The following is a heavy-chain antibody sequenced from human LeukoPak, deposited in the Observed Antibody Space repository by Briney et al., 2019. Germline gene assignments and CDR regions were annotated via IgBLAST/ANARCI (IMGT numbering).Heavy chain of an antibody. CDR2: IYYSGST. Sequence: PSETLSLTRTVSGGSISSSSYYWGWIRQPPGKGLEWIGSIYYSGSTYYNPSLKSRVTISVDTSKNQFSLKLSSVTAADTAVYYCARREVDYWIVEQTGWFDPWGQGTLVTVSS. CDR1: GGSISSSSYY. V-gene: IGHV4-39*07. J-gene: IGHJ5*02. CDR3: ARREVDYWIVEQTGWFDP. D-gene: IGHD3-3*01.